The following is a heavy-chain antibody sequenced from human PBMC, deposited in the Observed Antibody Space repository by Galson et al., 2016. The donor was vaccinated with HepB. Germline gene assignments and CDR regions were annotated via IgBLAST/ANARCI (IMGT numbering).Heavy chain of an antibody. CDR3: AKEMRWLKLGLDY. V-gene: IGHV3-23*01. CDR1: GFTFTDHA. J-gene: IGHJ4*02. Sequence: SLRLSCAASGFTFTDHAMSWVRLVPGKGLEWVAVVSGNGGTIYYSDSVKGRFTISRDNSKNTLYLQMNRLRAEDTATYYCAKEMRWLKLGLDYWGQGTRVTVSS. D-gene: IGHD5-24*01. CDR2: VSGNGGTI.